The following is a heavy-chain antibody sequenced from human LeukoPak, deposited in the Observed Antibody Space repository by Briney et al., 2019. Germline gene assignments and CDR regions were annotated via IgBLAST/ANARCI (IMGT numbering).Heavy chain of an antibody. CDR3: ARAKGNIAAAGHYFDY. CDR2: IYDSGST. V-gene: IGHV3-53*01. CDR1: GFSVSSNY. J-gene: IGHJ4*02. D-gene: IGHD6-13*01. Sequence: PGGSLRLSCAASGFSVSSNYMSWVRQAPGKGLEWVSLIYDSGSTYYADSVKGRFTTSRDSSKTTLYLQMNSLRAEDTAVYYCARAKGNIAAAGHYFDYWGQGTLVTVSS.